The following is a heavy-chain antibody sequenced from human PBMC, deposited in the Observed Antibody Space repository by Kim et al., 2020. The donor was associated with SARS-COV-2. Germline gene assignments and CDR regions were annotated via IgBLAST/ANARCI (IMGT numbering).Heavy chain of an antibody. CDR1: GYSFTSYW. Sequence: GESLKISCKGSGYSFTSYWIGWVRQMPGKGLEWMGIIYPGDSDTRYSPSFQGQVTISADKSISTAYLQWSSLKASDTAMYYCARHYHPLGYCSGGSCSGWFDPWGQGTLVTVSS. CDR3: ARHYHPLGYCSGGSCSGWFDP. V-gene: IGHV5-51*01. J-gene: IGHJ5*02. CDR2: IYPGDSDT. D-gene: IGHD2-15*01.